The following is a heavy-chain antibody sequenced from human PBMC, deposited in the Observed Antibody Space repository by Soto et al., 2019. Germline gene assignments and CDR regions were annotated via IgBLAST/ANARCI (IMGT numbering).Heavy chain of an antibody. Sequence: SVKVSCKASGGTFSSYAISWVRQAPGQGLEWMGGIIPIFGTANYAQKFQGRVTITADESTSTAYMELSSLRSEDTVVYYCARRGGLRFLERDNWFDPWGQGTLVTVSS. CDR1: GGTFSSYA. J-gene: IGHJ5*02. D-gene: IGHD3-3*01. CDR2: IIPIFGTA. V-gene: IGHV1-69*13. CDR3: ARRGGLRFLERDNWFDP.